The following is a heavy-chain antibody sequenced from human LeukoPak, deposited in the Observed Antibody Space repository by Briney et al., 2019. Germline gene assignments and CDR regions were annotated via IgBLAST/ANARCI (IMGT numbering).Heavy chain of an antibody. CDR2: IYTSGST. D-gene: IGHD2-15*01. CDR1: GASISSGNYY. Sequence: SETLSLTCTVSGASISSGNYYWSWIRQPAGMGLEWIGRIYTSGSTNYNPSLKSRVTISVDTSKNQFSLKLSSVTAADTAVYYCAKDPERGSYQIQDYYMDVWGKGTTVTVSS. J-gene: IGHJ6*03. CDR3: AKDPERGSYQIQDYYMDV. V-gene: IGHV4-61*02.